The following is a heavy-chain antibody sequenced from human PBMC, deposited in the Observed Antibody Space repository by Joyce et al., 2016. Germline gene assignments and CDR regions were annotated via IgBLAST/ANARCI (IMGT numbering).Heavy chain of an antibody. CDR1: GGTSSSYA. D-gene: IGHD4/OR15-4a*01. CDR3: ARDANQVPAFDI. CDR2: IIPIFNKA. V-gene: IGHV1-69*01. J-gene: IGHJ3*02. Sequence: QVQLVQSGAEVKKPGSSVKVSCKASGGTSSSYAISWVGQAPGQGLEWMGGIIPIFNKANYAQKFQDRVTFTADESTSTVYMEVSSLRFQDTAVYFCARDANQVPAFDIWGQGTLVTVSS.